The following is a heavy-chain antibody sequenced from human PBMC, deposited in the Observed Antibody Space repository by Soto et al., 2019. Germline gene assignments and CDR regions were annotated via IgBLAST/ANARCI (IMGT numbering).Heavy chain of an antibody. Sequence: QVQLVQSGAEVKKPGSSVKVSCKASGGTFSSYAISWVRQAPGQGLEWMGGIIPIFGTANYAQKFQGRVTITADESTSTAYMALSSRRSEDTAVYCCAREVGSLEQTTWGYWFDPWGQGTLVTVSS. D-gene: IGHD1-1*01. CDR1: GGTFSSYA. V-gene: IGHV1-69*12. CDR2: IIPIFGTA. CDR3: AREVGSLEQTTWGYWFDP. J-gene: IGHJ5*02.